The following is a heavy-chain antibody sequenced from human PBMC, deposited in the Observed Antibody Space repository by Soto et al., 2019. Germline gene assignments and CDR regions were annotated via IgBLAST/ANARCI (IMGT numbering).Heavy chain of an antibody. CDR2: IDWEDTK. CDR1: GFSLSGTGMR. CDR3: ARAFYGMDV. Sequence: SGPTLLNPTQTLTLTCTVSGFSLSGTGMRVTWIRQPPGKALEWLARIDWEDTKLYSSSLKTRLSISRDTSKNQVVLTMTNMDPADTGTYYCARAFYGMDVWGQGTTVTVSS. J-gene: IGHJ6*02. V-gene: IGHV2-70*04.